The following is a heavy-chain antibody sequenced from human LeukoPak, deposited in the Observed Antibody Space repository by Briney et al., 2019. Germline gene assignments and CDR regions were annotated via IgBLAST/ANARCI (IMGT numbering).Heavy chain of an antibody. Sequence: SETLSLTCTVSGGSISSYYWSWIRQPPGKGLEWIGEINHSGSTNYNPSLKSRVTISVDTSKNQFSLKLSSVTAADTAVYYCARGPLLRFLEWLSPFDYWGQGTLVTVSS. V-gene: IGHV4-34*01. CDR3: ARGPLLRFLEWLSPFDY. D-gene: IGHD3-3*01. CDR2: INHSGST. J-gene: IGHJ4*02. CDR1: GGSISSYY.